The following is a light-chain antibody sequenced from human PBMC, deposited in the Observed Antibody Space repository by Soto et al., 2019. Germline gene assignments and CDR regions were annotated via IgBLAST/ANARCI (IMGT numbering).Light chain of an antibody. V-gene: IGLV2-14*01. CDR2: EVS. CDR1: SSDVGGYNY. CDR3: SSYTSSSTV. J-gene: IGLJ3*02. Sequence: QSVLTQPASVSGSPGQSITISCTGTSSDVGGYNYVSWYQQHPGKAPKLMIYEVSNRPSGVSNRFSGSKSGNTASLTISGLPAEDEADYYCSSYTSSSTVFGGGTKVTVL.